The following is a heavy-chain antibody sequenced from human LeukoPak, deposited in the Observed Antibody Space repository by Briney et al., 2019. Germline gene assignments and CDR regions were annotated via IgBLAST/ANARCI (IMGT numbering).Heavy chain of an antibody. CDR2: ISGSSSTI. CDR3: ARDQGGGTFDI. V-gene: IGHV3-48*01. CDR1: GFTFSNYY. J-gene: IGHJ3*02. D-gene: IGHD3-16*01. Sequence: GGSLRLSCAAAGFTFSNYYMNWVRQAPGKGLEWVSYISGSSSTIYYADSVKGRFTISRDNAKNSLYLRVHSLRAEDTAVYYCARDQGGGTFDIWGQGTMVTVSS.